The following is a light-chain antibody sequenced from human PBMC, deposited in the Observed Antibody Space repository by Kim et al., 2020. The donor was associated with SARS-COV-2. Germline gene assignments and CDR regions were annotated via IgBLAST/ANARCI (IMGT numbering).Light chain of an antibody. Sequence: LSPGERATLSCWASQSVSRSYLAWYQQKPGQAPRLLIYAASSRATGIPDRFSGSGSGTDFTLTISRLEPEDVAVYYCQQSGSSRYSFGQGTKLEI. CDR1: QSVSRSY. CDR3: QQSGSSRYS. V-gene: IGKV3-20*01. CDR2: AAS. J-gene: IGKJ2*03.